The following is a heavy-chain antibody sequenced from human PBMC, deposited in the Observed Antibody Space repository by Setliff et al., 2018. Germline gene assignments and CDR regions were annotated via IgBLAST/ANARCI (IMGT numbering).Heavy chain of an antibody. Sequence: SETLSLTCIVSGASINSSTFFWGWIRQPPGKGLEWIGSIYYSGTTYYNPSVRSRVTISVDTSKYQFSLKLSSVTAADTAVYFCARRPYQHYDSSWYSVNYYMDVWGKGTTVTVSS. V-gene: IGHV4-39*01. CDR1: GASINSSTFF. J-gene: IGHJ6*03. CDR2: IYYSGTT. D-gene: IGHD3-22*01. CDR3: ARRPYQHYDSSWYSVNYYMDV.